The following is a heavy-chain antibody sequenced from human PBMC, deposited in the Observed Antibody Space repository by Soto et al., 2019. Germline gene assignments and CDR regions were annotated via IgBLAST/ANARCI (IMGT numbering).Heavy chain of an antibody. J-gene: IGHJ6*02. CDR2: IIPIFGTA. CDR1: GGTFSSYA. V-gene: IGHV1-69*06. D-gene: IGHD2-8*01. Sequence: SVKVSCKASGGTFSSYAISWVRQAPGQGLEWMGGIIPIFGTANYAQKFQGRVTITADKSTSTAYMELSSLRSEDTAVYYCASQSPLMAYYGMDVWGQGTTVTVSS. CDR3: ASQSPLMAYYGMDV.